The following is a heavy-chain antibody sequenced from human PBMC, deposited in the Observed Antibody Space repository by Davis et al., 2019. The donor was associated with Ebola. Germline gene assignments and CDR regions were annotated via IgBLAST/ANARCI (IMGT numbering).Heavy chain of an antibody. V-gene: IGHV4-34*01. CDR2: INHSGST. CDR3: ARETTVTTD. J-gene: IGHJ4*02. CDR1: GGSFSGYY. Sequence: GSLRLSCAVYGGSFSGYYWSWIRQPPGKGLEWIGEINHSGSTNYNPSLKSRVTISVDTSKNQFSLKLSSVTAADTAVYYCARETTVTTDWGQGTLVTVSS. D-gene: IGHD4-17*01.